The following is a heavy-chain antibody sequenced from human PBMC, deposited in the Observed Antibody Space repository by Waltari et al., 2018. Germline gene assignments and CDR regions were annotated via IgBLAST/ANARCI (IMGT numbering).Heavy chain of an antibody. Sequence: QVQLQQWGAGLLKPSETLSLTCAVYVGSFSGYYWSWIRQPPGKGLEWIGEINHSGSTNYNPSLKSRVTISVDTSKNQFSLKLSSVTAADTAVYYCARVRQLGKYVQHWGQGTLVTVSS. V-gene: IGHV4-34*01. D-gene: IGHD6-13*01. CDR3: ARVRQLGKYVQH. CDR1: VGSFSGYY. J-gene: IGHJ1*01. CDR2: INHSGST.